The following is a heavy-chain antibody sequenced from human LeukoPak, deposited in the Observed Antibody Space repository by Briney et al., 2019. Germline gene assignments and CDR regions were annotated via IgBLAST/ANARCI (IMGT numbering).Heavy chain of an antibody. D-gene: IGHD3-3*01. Sequence: RASVKVSCKASGYPFTSYYIHWVRQAPGQGLDWMGIINPSTTSTTYAQKFQGRVTMTRDTSTSTVYMELSGLRSDDTAVYYCARVFWNGRPSGAYWGQGTLVTVSS. J-gene: IGHJ4*02. V-gene: IGHV1-46*01. CDR2: INPSTTST. CDR3: ARVFWNGRPSGAY. CDR1: GYPFTSYY.